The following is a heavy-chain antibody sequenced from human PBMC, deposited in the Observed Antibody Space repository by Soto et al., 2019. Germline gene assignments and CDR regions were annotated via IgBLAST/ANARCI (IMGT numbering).Heavy chain of an antibody. J-gene: IGHJ3*02. V-gene: IGHV3-20*02. Sequence: EVQLVESGGGLVRPGGSLRLSFAASGFTFDDYGMSWVGQAPGKGLEWVSGINWNGGSTGYADSVKGRFTISRDNAKNSLYLQMNSLRAEDTALYHCARDRLVYYGDYRPGAFDIWGQGTMVTVSS. CDR3: ARDRLVYYGDYRPGAFDI. D-gene: IGHD4-17*01. CDR1: GFTFDDYG. CDR2: INWNGGST.